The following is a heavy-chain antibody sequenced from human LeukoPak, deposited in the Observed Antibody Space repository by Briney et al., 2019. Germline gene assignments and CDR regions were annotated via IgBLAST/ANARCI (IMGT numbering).Heavy chain of an antibody. CDR2: INHSGST. D-gene: IGHD3-22*01. CDR3: ARMAPIVVVIKGAYYYYYMDV. CDR1: GGSFSGYY. J-gene: IGHJ6*03. Sequence: SETLSLTCAVYGGSFSGYYWSWIRQPPGKGLEWIGEINHSGSTNYNPSLKSRVTISVETSKNQFSLKLSSVTAADTAVYYCARMAPIVVVIKGAYYYYYMDVWGKGTTVTVSS. V-gene: IGHV4-34*01.